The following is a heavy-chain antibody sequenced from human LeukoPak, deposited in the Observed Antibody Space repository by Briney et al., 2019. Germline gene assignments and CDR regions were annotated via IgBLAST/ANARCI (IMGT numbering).Heavy chain of an antibody. D-gene: IGHD3-9*01. CDR2: IYYNGNT. CDR1: GGSFSGYY. J-gene: IGHJ4*02. CDR3: ARDHGFYDILTGYYLGYFDY. V-gene: IGHV4-59*01. Sequence: SETLSLTCAVYGGSFSGYYWSWIRQPPGKGLEWIGYIYYNGNTNYNPSLKSRVTISVDTSKNQFSLKLSSVTAADTAVYYCARDHGFYDILTGYYLGYFDYWGQGTLVTVSS.